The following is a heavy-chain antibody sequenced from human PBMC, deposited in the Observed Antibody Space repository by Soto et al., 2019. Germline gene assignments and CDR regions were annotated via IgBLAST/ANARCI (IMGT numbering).Heavy chain of an antibody. J-gene: IGHJ6*02. CDR1: GFTFSKYG. CDR3: ARDRGSDAPMDA. V-gene: IGHV3-33*01. D-gene: IGHD3-10*01. Sequence: PGGSLRLSCAASGFTFSKYGMHWVRQAPGRGLEWVAVVWHDGKYKDYGESVKGRFAISRDNSKNTHYLQMDSLRAEDTAVYYCARDRGSDAPMDAWGQGTSVTVSS. CDR2: VWHDGKYK.